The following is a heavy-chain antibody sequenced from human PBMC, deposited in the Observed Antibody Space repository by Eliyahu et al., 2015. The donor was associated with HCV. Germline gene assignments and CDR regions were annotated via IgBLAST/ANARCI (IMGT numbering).Heavy chain of an antibody. CDR2: INPSGGST. V-gene: IGHV1-46*03. Sequence: QVQLVQSGAEVKKPGASVKVSCKASGYTFTSYYMHWVRQAPGQGLEWMGIINPSGGSTSYAQKFQGRVTMTRDTSTSTVYMELSSLRSEDTAVYYCARGRLAAAGTRRNWFDPWGQGTLVTVSS. CDR3: ARGRLAAAGTRRNWFDP. D-gene: IGHD6-13*01. J-gene: IGHJ5*02. CDR1: GYTFTSYY.